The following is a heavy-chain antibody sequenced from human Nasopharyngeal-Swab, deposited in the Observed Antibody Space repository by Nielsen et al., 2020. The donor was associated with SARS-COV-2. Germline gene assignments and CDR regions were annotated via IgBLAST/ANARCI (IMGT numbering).Heavy chain of an antibody. CDR1: GFTVSSNY. J-gene: IGHJ6*02. V-gene: IGHV3-53*01. Sequence: GALKISCAASGFTVSSNYMSWVRQAPGKGLEWVSVIYSGGSTYYADSVKGRFTISRDNSKNTLYLQMNSLRAEDTAVYYCARDYCSSTSCQRYYYYYYGMDVWGQGTTVTVSS. CDR3: ARDYCSSTSCQRYYYYYYGMDV. CDR2: IYSGGST. D-gene: IGHD2-2*01.